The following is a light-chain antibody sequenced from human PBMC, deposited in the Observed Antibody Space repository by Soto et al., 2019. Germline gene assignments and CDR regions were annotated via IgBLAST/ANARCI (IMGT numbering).Light chain of an antibody. Sequence: EVVMTQSPVTLSVSPGEGATLSCRASQSVISYLAWYQQKPGQAPRLLIYGASTRATDVPARFSGSGPGTEFTLTIISLQPEDFVVYYCQQYNNWPWLTFGGGTKVEI. V-gene: IGKV3-15*01. CDR1: QSVISY. J-gene: IGKJ4*01. CDR3: QQYNNWPWLT. CDR2: GAS.